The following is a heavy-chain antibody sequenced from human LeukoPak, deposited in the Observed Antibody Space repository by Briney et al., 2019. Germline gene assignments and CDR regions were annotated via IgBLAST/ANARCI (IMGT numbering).Heavy chain of an antibody. CDR1: GYSISSGYY. V-gene: IGHV4-38-2*01. J-gene: IGHJ4*02. CDR2: IYHSGSS. CDR3: ASVGSGSYLNFDY. D-gene: IGHD3-3*01. Sequence: SETLFLTCSVSGYSISSGYYWGWIRQPPGEGREWIGSIYHSGSSYYNPSLKSRVNRPVDTSNHHFSLKLHTGTAADTDVYDCASVGSGSYLNFDYWGQGTLVTVSS.